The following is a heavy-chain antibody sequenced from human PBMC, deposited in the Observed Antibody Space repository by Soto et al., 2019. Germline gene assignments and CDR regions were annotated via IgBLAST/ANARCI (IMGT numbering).Heavy chain of an antibody. J-gene: IGHJ4*01. Sequence: ASVKVSCKASGYTFTSYGISWVRQAPGQGLEWMGWINPNSGGTNYAQKFQGWVTMTRDTSISTAYMELSRLRSDDTAVYYCARQATYYDSSGNYDYWG. V-gene: IGHV1-2*04. CDR1: GYTFTSYG. CDR2: INPNSGGT. D-gene: IGHD3-22*01. CDR3: ARQATYYDSSGNYDY.